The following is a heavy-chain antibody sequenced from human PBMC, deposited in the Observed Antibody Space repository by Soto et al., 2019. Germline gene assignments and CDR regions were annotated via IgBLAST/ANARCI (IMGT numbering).Heavy chain of an antibody. D-gene: IGHD1-26*01. V-gene: IGHV3-23*01. CDR1: GLTISSYW. CDR2: ISGSGGST. CDR3: AKDFLKWELTFDY. Sequence: PGGSLRLSCAASGLTISSYWMSWVRQAPGKGLEWVSAISGSGGSTYYADSVKGRFTISRDNSKNTLYLQMNSLRAEDTAVYYCAKDFLKWELTFDYWGQGTLVTVSS. J-gene: IGHJ4*02.